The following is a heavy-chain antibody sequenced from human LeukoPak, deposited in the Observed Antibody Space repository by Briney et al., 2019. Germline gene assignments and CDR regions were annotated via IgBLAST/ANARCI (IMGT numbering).Heavy chain of an antibody. CDR3: ARGGPPGYYYDYYMDV. CDR2: IHYSGST. J-gene: IGHJ6*03. Sequence: SETLSLTCTVSGGSISSYYWSWIRQPPGKGLEWIGYIHYSGSTNNNPSLKSRVTISVDTSKNQFSLKLSSVTAAATAVYFCARGGPPGYYYDYYMDVWGKGTTVTISS. CDR1: GGSISSYY. V-gene: IGHV4-59*01.